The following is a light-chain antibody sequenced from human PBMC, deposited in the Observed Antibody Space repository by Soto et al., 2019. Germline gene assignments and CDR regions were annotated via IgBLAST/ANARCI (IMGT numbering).Light chain of an antibody. V-gene: IGLV1-40*01. Sequence: QSVLTQPPSVSGAPGQRVTISCTGSSSNIGAGYDVHWYQQLPGTAPKLLIYGNSNRPSGVPDRFSGSKSGTSASLAITGLQAEDEADYYCQSYDSSGVVFGGGTKLPVL. J-gene: IGLJ2*01. CDR1: SSNIGAGYD. CDR3: QSYDSSGVV. CDR2: GNS.